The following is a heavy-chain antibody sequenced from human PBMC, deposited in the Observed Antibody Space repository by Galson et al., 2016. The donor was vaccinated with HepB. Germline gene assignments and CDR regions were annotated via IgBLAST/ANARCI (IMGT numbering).Heavy chain of an antibody. D-gene: IGHD3-3*01. Sequence: SLRLSCAASGFTFGNHGMHWVRQAPGKGLEWVAVISYGGSNKYYADSVKGRFTISRDNSKNRLYLQMNSLRPEDTAVYFCAKELRPPFGVILISYNMDVWGRGTTVTVSS. CDR1: GFTFGNHG. V-gene: IGHV3-30*18. CDR3: AKELRPPFGVILISYNMDV. CDR2: ISYGGSNK. J-gene: IGHJ6*02.